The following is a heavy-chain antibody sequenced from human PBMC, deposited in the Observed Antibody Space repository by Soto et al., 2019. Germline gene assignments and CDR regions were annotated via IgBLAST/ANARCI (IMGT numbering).Heavy chain of an antibody. CDR2: ISSSGSTI. D-gene: IGHD3-22*01. CDR3: ARAGGYYDTSGYYGAWYDYGMDV. CDR1: GFTFSSYT. V-gene: IGHV3-48*02. Sequence: PVGSLRLSCAASGFTFSSYTMNWVRQAPGKGLEWVSYISSSGSTIYYADSVRGRFTISRDNAKNSLYLQMDSLRDEDTAVYYCARAGGYYDTSGYYGAWYDYGMDVWGQGTTVTVSS. J-gene: IGHJ6*02.